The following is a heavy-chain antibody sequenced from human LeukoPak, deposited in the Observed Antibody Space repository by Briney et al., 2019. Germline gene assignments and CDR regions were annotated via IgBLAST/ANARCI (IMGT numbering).Heavy chain of an antibody. CDR2: ISGSGGST. Sequence: GGSLRLSCAASGFTFSIYAMSWVRQAPGKGLECVSAISGSGGSTYYTDSVKGRFANSRDNSKNPLYLQMNSLRAEDTAVYYCAKVTAVAGTETSDYYYYGMDVWGQGTTVTVSS. V-gene: IGHV3-23*01. J-gene: IGHJ6*02. CDR3: AKVTAVAGTETSDYYYYGMDV. D-gene: IGHD6-19*01. CDR1: GFTFSIYA.